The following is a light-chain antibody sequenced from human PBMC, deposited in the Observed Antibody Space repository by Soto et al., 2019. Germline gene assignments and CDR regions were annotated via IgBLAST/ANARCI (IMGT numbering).Light chain of an antibody. CDR3: QQRSNWIT. CDR1: QSVSSY. J-gene: IGKJ5*01. Sequence: EIVWTQSPATLSLSPGERATLSCRASQSVSSYLAWYQQKPGQAPRLLIYDASNRATGIPARFSGSGSGTDFTLTISSIEPEDFAVYHCQQRSNWITFDQGTRLEIK. CDR2: DAS. V-gene: IGKV3-11*01.